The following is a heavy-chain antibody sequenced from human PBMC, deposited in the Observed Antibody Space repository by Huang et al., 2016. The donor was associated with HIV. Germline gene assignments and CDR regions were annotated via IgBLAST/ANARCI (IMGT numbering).Heavy chain of an antibody. Sequence: EVHLADSGGGLVRPGGSLRLSCVASGLTFSTFWMHWVRQVPGQGLVVRSKIDSEGGSTNYADSVKGRFTISRDNAKNRLYLQMNNLRGEDTAMYYCVSGFRSFHHWGQGTLVTVSS. V-gene: IGHV3-74*02. J-gene: IGHJ1*01. CDR3: VSGFRSFHH. CDR1: GLTFSTFW. CDR2: IDSEGGST. D-gene: IGHD3-10*01.